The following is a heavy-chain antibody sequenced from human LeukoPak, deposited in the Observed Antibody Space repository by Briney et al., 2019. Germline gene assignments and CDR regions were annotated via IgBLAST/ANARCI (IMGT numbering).Heavy chain of an antibody. V-gene: IGHV4-61*02. D-gene: IGHD6-13*01. Sequence: SETLSLTCTVSGGSISSGSYYWSWLRQPAGKGLEYIGRIYRSGSTNYNPSLQSRVSISVDTSKNQFSLKLSSVTAADTAVYYCARDMAVPGISYYYYYMDVWGKRTTVTISS. CDR1: GGSISSGSYY. J-gene: IGHJ6*03. CDR3: ARDMAVPGISYYYYYMDV. CDR2: IYRSGST.